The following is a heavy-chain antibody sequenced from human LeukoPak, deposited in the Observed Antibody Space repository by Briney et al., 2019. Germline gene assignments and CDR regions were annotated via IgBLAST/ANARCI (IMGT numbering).Heavy chain of an antibody. J-gene: IGHJ6*02. CDR1: GFTFSSYA. D-gene: IGHD3-22*01. CDR2: ISGSGGST. Sequence: PGGSLRLSCAASGFTFSSYAMSWVRQAPGKGLEWVSAISGSGGSTYYADSVKGRFTISRDNSKNTLYLQMNSLRAEDTAVYYCAKTRRSYYDSSDYYYGMDVWGQGTTVTVSS. V-gene: IGHV3-23*01. CDR3: AKTRRSYYDSSDYYYGMDV.